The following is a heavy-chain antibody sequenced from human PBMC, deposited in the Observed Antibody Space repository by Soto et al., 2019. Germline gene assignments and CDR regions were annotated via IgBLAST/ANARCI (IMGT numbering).Heavy chain of an antibody. CDR2: ISYDGSNK. CDR1: GFTFSSYG. CDR3: AKDSRYYDFWSGYWNY. J-gene: IGHJ4*02. V-gene: IGHV3-30*18. Sequence: SLRLSCAASGFTFSSYGMHWVRQAPGKGLEWVAVISYDGSNKYYADSVKGRFTISRDNSKNTLYLQMNSLRAEDTAVYYCAKDSRYYDFWSGYWNYWGQGTLVTVSS. D-gene: IGHD3-3*01.